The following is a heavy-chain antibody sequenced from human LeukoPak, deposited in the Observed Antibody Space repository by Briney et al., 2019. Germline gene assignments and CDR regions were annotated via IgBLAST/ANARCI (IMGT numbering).Heavy chain of an antibody. Sequence: GSLRLSCAASGFTFSSYAMSWVRQAPGKGLEWVSLINDSGGNTYYANSVKGRFTISRDNSKNTLFLQMSSLRAEDTAVYYCAKTSAGIRGGYFDYWGQGTLVTVSS. CDR1: GFTFSSYA. CDR2: INDSGGNT. D-gene: IGHD3-10*01. J-gene: IGHJ4*02. V-gene: IGHV3-23*01. CDR3: AKTSAGIRGGYFDY.